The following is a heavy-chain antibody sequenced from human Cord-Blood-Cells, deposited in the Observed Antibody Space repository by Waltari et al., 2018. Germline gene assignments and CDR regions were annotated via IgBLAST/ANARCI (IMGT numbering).Heavy chain of an antibody. CDR1: GSTFTSYG. D-gene: IGHD2-2*01. Sequence: QVQLVQSGAEVKKPGAPVKVSCQASGSTFTSYGISWVRQAPGPGPEWMGWISAYNGNTNYAQKLQGRVTMTTDTSTSTAYMELRSLRSDDTAVYYCARDRRYCSSTSCYYYGMDVWGQGTTVTVSS. CDR2: ISAYNGNT. J-gene: IGHJ6*02. V-gene: IGHV1-18*01. CDR3: ARDRRYCSSTSCYYYGMDV.